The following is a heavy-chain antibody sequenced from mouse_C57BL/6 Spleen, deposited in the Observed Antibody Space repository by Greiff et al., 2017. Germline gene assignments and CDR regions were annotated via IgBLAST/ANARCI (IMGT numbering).Heavy chain of an antibody. J-gene: IGHJ4*01. D-gene: IGHD2-3*01. CDR2: IWRGGST. CDR1: GFSLTSYG. V-gene: IGHV2-5*01. Sequence: VKLVESGPGLVQPSQSLSITCTVSGFSLTSYGVHWVRQSPGKGLEWLGVIWRGGSTDYNAAFMSRLSITKDNSKSQVFFKMNSLQADDTAIYXCAKNDGYYDYAMDYWGQGTSVTVSS. CDR3: AKNDGYYDYAMDY.